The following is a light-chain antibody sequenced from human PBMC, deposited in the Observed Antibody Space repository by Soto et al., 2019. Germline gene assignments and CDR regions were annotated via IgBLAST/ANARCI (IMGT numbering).Light chain of an antibody. CDR2: GAS. CDR3: QQYGSSPYT. V-gene: IGKV3-20*01. J-gene: IGKJ2*01. Sequence: EIVLTQSPGTLYLSPGERATLSCRASQSVSSSYLAWYQQKPGQAPRLLIYGASSRATGIPDRFSGSGSGTDFTLTISRLEPEDFAVYYCQQYGSSPYTFGQGTKLVIK. CDR1: QSVSSSY.